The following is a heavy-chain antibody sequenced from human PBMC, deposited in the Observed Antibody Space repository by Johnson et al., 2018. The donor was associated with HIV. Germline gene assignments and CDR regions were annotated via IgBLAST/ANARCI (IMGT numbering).Heavy chain of an antibody. CDR2: INWNGGST. CDR1: GFTFSSYA. Sequence: QVQLVESGGGVVQPGRSLRLSCAASGFTFSSYAMHWVRQAPGKGLEWVSGINWNGGSTGYADSVKGRFTISRDNAKNSLYLQMNSLRAEDTAVYYCAKGGSAVAVAFDIWGQGTMVTVSS. J-gene: IGHJ3*02. V-gene: IGHV3-NL1*01. CDR3: AKGGSAVAVAFDI. D-gene: IGHD6-19*01.